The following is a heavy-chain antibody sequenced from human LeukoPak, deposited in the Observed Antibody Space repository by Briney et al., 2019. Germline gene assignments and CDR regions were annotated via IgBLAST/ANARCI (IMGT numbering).Heavy chain of an antibody. D-gene: IGHD4-17*01. CDR1: GGSISSSSYY. V-gene: IGHV4-39*01. CDR3: VAYGDYDAAKIDY. J-gene: IGHJ4*02. CDR2: IYYSGTT. Sequence: PSETLSLTCTVSGGSISSSSYYWGWIRQPPGKGLEWIGSIYYSGTTYYNPSLKSRVTISVDTSKNQFSLKLNSVTAADTAVYYRVAYGDYDAAKIDYWGQGTLVTVSS.